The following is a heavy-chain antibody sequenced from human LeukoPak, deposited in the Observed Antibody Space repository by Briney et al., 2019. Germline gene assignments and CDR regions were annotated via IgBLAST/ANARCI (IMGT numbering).Heavy chain of an antibody. Sequence: SETLSLTCAVYGGSFSGYYWSWIRQPPGKGLEWIGEINHSGSTNYNPSLKSRVTISVDTSKNQFSLKLSSVTAADTAVDYCARGRVVYYYGSGSHYYMDVWGKGTTVTVSS. V-gene: IGHV4-34*01. CDR2: INHSGST. CDR3: ARGRVVYYYGSGSHYYMDV. D-gene: IGHD3-10*01. J-gene: IGHJ6*03. CDR1: GGSFSGYY.